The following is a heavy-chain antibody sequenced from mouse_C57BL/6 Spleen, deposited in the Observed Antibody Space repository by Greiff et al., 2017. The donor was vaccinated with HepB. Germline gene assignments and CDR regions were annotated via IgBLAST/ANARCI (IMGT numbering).Heavy chain of an antibody. J-gene: IGHJ2*01. CDR1: GYTFTDYE. D-gene: IGHD2-4*01. Sequence: SGAELVRPGASVTLSCKASGYTFTDYEMHWVKQTPVHGLEWIGAIDPETGGTAYNQKFKGKAILTADKSSSTAYMELRSLTSEDSAVYYCTREWDDYGEGKDYWGQGTTLTVSS. V-gene: IGHV1-15*01. CDR3: TREWDDYGEGKDY. CDR2: IDPETGGT.